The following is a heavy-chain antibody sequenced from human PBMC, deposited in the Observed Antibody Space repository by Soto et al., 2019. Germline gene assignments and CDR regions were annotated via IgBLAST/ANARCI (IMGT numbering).Heavy chain of an antibody. J-gene: IGHJ6*02. CDR2: INHSGST. Sequence: SETLSLNCTVYGGSFSGYYWSWIRQPPGKGLEWIGEINHSGSTNYNPSLKSRVTISVDTSKNQFSLKLSSVTAADTAVYYCARDGPSYCSSTSCHIPYYYYGMDVWGQGTTVTVSS. V-gene: IGHV4-34*01. CDR1: GGSFSGYY. D-gene: IGHD2-2*02. CDR3: ARDGPSYCSSTSCHIPYYYYGMDV.